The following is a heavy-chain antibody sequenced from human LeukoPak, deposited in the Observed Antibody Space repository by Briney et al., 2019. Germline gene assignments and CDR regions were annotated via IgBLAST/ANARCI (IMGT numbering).Heavy chain of an antibody. CDR3: ARWGGIAVAGGRGYDAFDI. D-gene: IGHD6-19*01. Sequence: SETLSLTCTVSGGSISSYYWSWIRQPPGKGLEWIGYIYYSGSTNYNPSLKSRVTISVDTSKNQFSLKLSSVTAADTAVYYCARWGGIAVAGGRGYDAFDIWGQGTMVTVSS. J-gene: IGHJ3*02. CDR1: GGSISSYY. V-gene: IGHV4-59*01. CDR2: IYYSGST.